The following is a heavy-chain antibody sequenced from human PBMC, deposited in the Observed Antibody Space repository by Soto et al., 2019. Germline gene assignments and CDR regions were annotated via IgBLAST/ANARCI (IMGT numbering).Heavy chain of an antibody. Sequence: EVQLVESGGGLVQPGRSLRLSCAASGFTFDDYAMHWVRQAPGKGLEWVSGISWNSGSIGYADSVKGRFTISRDNAKNSLYLQMNSLRAEDTALYYCAKGVPASYYYYYYMDVWGKGTTVTVSS. V-gene: IGHV3-9*01. CDR3: AKGVPASYYYYYYMDV. D-gene: IGHD2-2*01. CDR1: GFTFDDYA. CDR2: ISWNSGSI. J-gene: IGHJ6*03.